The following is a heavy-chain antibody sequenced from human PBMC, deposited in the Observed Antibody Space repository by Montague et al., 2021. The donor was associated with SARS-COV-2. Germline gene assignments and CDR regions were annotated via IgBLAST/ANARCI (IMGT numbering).Heavy chain of an antibody. CDR2: INHSGST. V-gene: IGHV4-34*01. D-gene: IGHD3-22*01. CDR3: ARGAPTISMILVVMTGAGWYFDL. Sequence: SETLSLTCTVSGDSTSSYLWNWVRQPAGKGLEWIGEINHSGSTNYNPSLRSRVTISVDTSKNQFSLKLSAVTAADTAVYYCARGAPTISMILVVMTGAGWYFDLWGRGTLVTVSS. J-gene: IGHJ2*01. CDR1: GDSTSSYL.